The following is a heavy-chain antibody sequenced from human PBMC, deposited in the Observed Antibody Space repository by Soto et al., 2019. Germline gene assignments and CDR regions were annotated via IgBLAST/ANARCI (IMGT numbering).Heavy chain of an antibody. CDR2: ISYDGSDK. CDR1: GFTFSSDA. Sequence: QVQLVESGGGVVQPGRSLRLSCVASGFTFSSDALHWVRQAPGKGLEWVAVISYDGSDKYYADSVKGRFTISRDNSKNTLYLQLNTLRAEDTAVYFCARGMAGNSGWRYFAYWGRGTLVTVSS. J-gene: IGHJ4*02. CDR3: ARGMAGNSGWRYFAY. D-gene: IGHD6-19*01. V-gene: IGHV3-30-3*01.